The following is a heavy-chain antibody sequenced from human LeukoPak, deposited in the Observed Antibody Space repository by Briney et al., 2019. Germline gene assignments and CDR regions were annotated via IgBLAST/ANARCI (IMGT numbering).Heavy chain of an antibody. CDR3: ATSGYGDYSMDY. Sequence: SETLSLTCAVYGGSFSGYYWSWIRQPPGKGLEWIGEINHSGSTNYNPSLKSRVTISVDTSKNQFSLKPSSVTAADTAVYYCATSGYGDYSMDYWGQGTLVTVSS. CDR2: INHSGST. V-gene: IGHV4-34*01. J-gene: IGHJ4*02. D-gene: IGHD4-17*01. CDR1: GGSFSGYY.